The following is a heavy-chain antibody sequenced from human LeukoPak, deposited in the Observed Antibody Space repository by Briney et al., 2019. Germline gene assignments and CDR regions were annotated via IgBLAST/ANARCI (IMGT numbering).Heavy chain of an antibody. Sequence: ASVKVSCKASGYIFSSYYMHWVRQAPGQGLEWMGVIHPSGGATSFSQKFQGRVTMTSDTSTSTVYMELSSLRSEDAAVYYCARLPPPDYGMDVWGQGTTVTVSS. CDR3: ARLPPPDYGMDV. CDR2: IHPSGGAT. V-gene: IGHV1-46*01. CDR1: GYIFSSYY. J-gene: IGHJ6*02.